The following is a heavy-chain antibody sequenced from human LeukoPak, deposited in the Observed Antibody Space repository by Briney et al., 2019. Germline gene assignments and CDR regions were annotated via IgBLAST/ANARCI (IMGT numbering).Heavy chain of an antibody. CDR3: ARALYRLGSSWYIDY. D-gene: IGHD6-13*01. V-gene: IGHV4-59*01. J-gene: IGHJ4*02. Sequence: SETLSLTCTVSGGSISSYYWSWIRQPPGKGLECIGYIYYSGSTNYNPSLKSRVTISVDASKIQFSLKLSSVTAADTAVYYCARALYRLGSSWYIDYWGQGTLVTVSS. CDR1: GGSISSYY. CDR2: IYYSGST.